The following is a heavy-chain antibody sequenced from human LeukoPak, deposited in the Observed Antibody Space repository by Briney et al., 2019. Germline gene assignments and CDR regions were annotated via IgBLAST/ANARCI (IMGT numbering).Heavy chain of an antibody. J-gene: IGHJ3*02. Sequence: GGSLRLSCAASGFTFSSYWMSWVRQAPGKGLEWVSSISNSRPFIYYADSVKGRFTISRDNAKNSLYLQMNSLRAEDTAVYYCARARTYRHHDAFDIWGQGTMVTVSS. CDR3: ARARTYRHHDAFDI. V-gene: IGHV3-21*01. CDR2: ISNSRPFI. D-gene: IGHD3-16*02. CDR1: GFTFSSYW.